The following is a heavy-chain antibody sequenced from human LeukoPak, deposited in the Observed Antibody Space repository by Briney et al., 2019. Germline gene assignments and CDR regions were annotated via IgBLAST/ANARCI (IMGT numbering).Heavy chain of an antibody. CDR3: ARPAAISYYGMDV. CDR2: ISSSSYI. Sequence: GSLRLSCAASGFTFSSYSMNWVRQAPGKGLEWVSSISSSSYIYYADSVKGRFTISRDNAKNSLYLQMNSLRAEDTAVYYCARPAAISYYGMDVWGQGTTVTVSS. CDR1: GFTFSSYS. J-gene: IGHJ6*02. V-gene: IGHV3-21*01. D-gene: IGHD2-2*01.